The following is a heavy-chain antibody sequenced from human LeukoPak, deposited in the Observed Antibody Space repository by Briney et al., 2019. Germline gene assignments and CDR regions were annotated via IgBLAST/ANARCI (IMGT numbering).Heavy chain of an antibody. V-gene: IGHV3-74*01. CDR2: IRNDGGET. Sequence: GGSLRLSCVASGFTFSDHWMHWVRQAPGKGLVWVSRIRNDGGETNYADSVKGRFTISRDNAKNTLFLQMNSLRAEDTAVYYCTREVSGSLYFDYWGQGTLVTVSS. D-gene: IGHD1-26*01. CDR3: TREVSGSLYFDY. CDR1: GFTFSDHW. J-gene: IGHJ4*02.